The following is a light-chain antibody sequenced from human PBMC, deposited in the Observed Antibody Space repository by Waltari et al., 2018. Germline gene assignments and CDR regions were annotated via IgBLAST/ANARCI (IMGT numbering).Light chain of an antibody. V-gene: IGKV1-5*03. CDR1: QSVNRW. CDR2: ETS. Sequence: DIQMPQLPSTLSASVGDGGTITCRVSQSVNRWLAWYQQKPGKAPELLIYETSNLESGVPSRFSGSGSGKEFTLTISSLQPDDFGTYYCQQYVNYWTFGQGTKVEIK. CDR3: QQYVNYWT. J-gene: IGKJ1*01.